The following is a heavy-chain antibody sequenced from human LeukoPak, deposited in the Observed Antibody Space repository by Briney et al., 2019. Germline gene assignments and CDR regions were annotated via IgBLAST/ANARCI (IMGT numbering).Heavy chain of an antibody. CDR2: ISTYNGNT. Sequence: ASVKVSCKTSGYTFATYAFNWVRQAPGQGLEWMGWISTYNGNTHYAQNLQGRVTMTEDTSTDTAYMELSSLRSEDTAVYYCATVKMATISGEFDYWGQGTLVTVSS. V-gene: IGHV1-18*01. CDR3: ATVKMATISGEFDY. D-gene: IGHD5-24*01. CDR1: GYTFATYA. J-gene: IGHJ4*02.